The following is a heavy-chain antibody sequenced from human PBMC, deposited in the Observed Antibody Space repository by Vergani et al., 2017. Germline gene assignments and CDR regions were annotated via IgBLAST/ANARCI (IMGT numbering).Heavy chain of an antibody. CDR3: ESLGYSYGPPCYFDY. Sequence: QLQLQESGPGLVKPSATLSLTCSVSGASIRSSNYDWGWIRHPPGKGLEWIGSIYHSGSTYYNPSLKRRVTISVDTSKNQFSVKLSSVTAADTAVYYCESLGYSYGPPCYFDYWGQGTLVTVSS. D-gene: IGHD5-18*01. J-gene: IGHJ4*02. V-gene: IGHV4-39*07. CDR2: IYHSGST. CDR1: GASIRSSNYD.